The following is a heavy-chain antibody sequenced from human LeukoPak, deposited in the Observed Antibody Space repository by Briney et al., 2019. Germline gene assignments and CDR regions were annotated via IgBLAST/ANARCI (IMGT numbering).Heavy chain of an antibody. D-gene: IGHD3-10*01. CDR1: GYTLTELS. CDR2: FDPEDGET. CDR3: ATDFGHYGSGSPWHNWFDP. V-gene: IGHV1-24*01. Sequence: ASVKVSCKVSGYTLTELSMHWVRQAPGKGLVWMGGFDPEDGETIYAQKFQGRVTMTEDTSTDTAYMELSSLRSEDTAVYYCATDFGHYGSGSPWHNWFDPWGQGTLVTVSS. J-gene: IGHJ5*02.